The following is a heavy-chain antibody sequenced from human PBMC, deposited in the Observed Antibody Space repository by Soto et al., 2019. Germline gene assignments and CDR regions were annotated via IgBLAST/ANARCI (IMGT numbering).Heavy chain of an antibody. CDR1: GGSIRSYY. D-gene: IGHD6-13*01. CDR2: ISYSGST. J-gene: IGHJ4*02. Sequence: SGTMSLTCTVSGGSIRSYYWGWTRQPPGKGLEWIGYISYSGSTNYNPSLKSRVSISVDTSKNQFSLKLSAVTAADTAVYYCARHSTSSWSYFDYWGQGTLVTVSS. V-gene: IGHV4-59*08. CDR3: ARHSTSSWSYFDY.